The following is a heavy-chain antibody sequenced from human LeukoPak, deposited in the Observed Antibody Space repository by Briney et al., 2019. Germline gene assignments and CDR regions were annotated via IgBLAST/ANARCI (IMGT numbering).Heavy chain of an antibody. CDR3: ARESYYDSSGHDY. J-gene: IGHJ4*02. Sequence: SSETLSLTCTVSGGSISSCYWSWIRQPAGKGLEWIGRIYTSGSTNYNPSLKSRVTMSVDTSKNQFSLKLSSVTAADTAVYYCARESYYDSSGHDYWGQGTLVTVSS. CDR1: GGSISSCY. D-gene: IGHD3-22*01. V-gene: IGHV4-4*07. CDR2: IYTSGST.